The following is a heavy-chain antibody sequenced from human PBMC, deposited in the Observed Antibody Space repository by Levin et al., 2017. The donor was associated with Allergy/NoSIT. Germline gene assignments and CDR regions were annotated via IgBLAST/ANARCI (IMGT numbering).Heavy chain of an antibody. CDR2: INPNNGGT. V-gene: IGHV1-2*06. J-gene: IGHJ4*02. CDR3: AREADY. CDR1: GYTFTAYF. Sequence: ASVKVSCKASGYTFTAYFMHWVRQAPGQGLEWMGRINPNNGGTNYAQRFQGRVTMTRDTSINTDYMELSSLRSDDTAVYYCAREADYWGQGTLVTVSS.